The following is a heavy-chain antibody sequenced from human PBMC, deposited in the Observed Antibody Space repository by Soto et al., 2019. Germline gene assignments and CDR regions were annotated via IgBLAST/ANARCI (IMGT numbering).Heavy chain of an antibody. CDR1: GFSLSTSEVG. V-gene: IGHV2-5*02. CDR2: IYWDGDE. Sequence: QITLKESGPPLVKPTQTLTLTCTFSGFSLSTSEVGVSWIRQPPGKGLEWLALIYWDGDEEYSPNLRSRLTITKDTSKNQVVLIMTNVDPGDTATYYCAHGSGWLSDYWGQGTRVTVSS. CDR3: AHGSGWLSDY. D-gene: IGHD6-19*01. J-gene: IGHJ4*02.